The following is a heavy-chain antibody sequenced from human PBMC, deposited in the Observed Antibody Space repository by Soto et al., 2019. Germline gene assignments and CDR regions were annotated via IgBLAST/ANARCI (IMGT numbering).Heavy chain of an antibody. J-gene: IGHJ4*02. CDR1: GFTFSSYA. Sequence: GGSLRLSCAASGFTFSSYAMHWVRQAPGKGLEWVAVISYDGSNKYYADSVKGRFTISRDNSKNTLYLQMNSLRAEDTAVYYCARPRYDGSGTPFDHWGLGTLVTVSS. D-gene: IGHD3-22*01. CDR2: ISYDGSNK. V-gene: IGHV3-30-3*01. CDR3: ARPRYDGSGTPFDH.